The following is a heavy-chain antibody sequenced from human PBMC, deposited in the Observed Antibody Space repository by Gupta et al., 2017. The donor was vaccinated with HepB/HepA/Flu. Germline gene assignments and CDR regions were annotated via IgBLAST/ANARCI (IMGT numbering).Heavy chain of an antibody. CDR3: ARGLRVKTGDFPAKFDY. CDR2: INPNSGGT. D-gene: IGHD7-27*01. V-gene: IGHV1-2*02. CDR1: GYTFTGYY. Sequence: QVQLVQSGAEVKKPGASVKVSCKASGYTFTGYYMHWVRQAPGQGLEWMGWINPNSGGTNYAQKFQGRVTMTRDTSISTAYMELSRLRSDDTAVYYCARGLRVKTGDFPAKFDYWGQGTLVTVSS. J-gene: IGHJ4*02.